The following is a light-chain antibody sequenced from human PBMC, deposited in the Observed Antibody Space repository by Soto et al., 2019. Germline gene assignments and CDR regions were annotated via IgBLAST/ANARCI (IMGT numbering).Light chain of an antibody. CDR3: QQYGSSRWT. Sequence: ESVLTQSPGTLSLSPGERATLSCRASQSVSSSYLAWYQQKPGQAPSLLIYGASSRATGIPDRFSGSGSGTDFTLTISRLEPEDFAVYYCQQYGSSRWTFGQGTKVEIK. CDR2: GAS. J-gene: IGKJ1*01. CDR1: QSVSSSY. V-gene: IGKV3-20*01.